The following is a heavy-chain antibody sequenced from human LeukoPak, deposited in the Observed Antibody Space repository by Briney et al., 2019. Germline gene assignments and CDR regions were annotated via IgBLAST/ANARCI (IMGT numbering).Heavy chain of an antibody. J-gene: IGHJ4*02. D-gene: IGHD4-23*01. Sequence: PSETLSLTCTVSGGSISSYYWSWIRQPPGKGLEWIGEINHSGSTNYNPSLKSRVTISVDTSKNQFSLKLSSVTAADTAVYYCARGYGGNYDYWGQGTLVTVSS. CDR2: INHSGST. CDR3: ARGYGGNYDY. V-gene: IGHV4-34*01. CDR1: GGSISSYY.